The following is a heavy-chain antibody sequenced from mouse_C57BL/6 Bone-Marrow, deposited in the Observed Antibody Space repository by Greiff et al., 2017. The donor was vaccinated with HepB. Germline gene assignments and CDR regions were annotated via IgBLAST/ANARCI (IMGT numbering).Heavy chain of an antibody. CDR2: IDPANGNT. CDR1: GFNIKNTY. V-gene: IGHV14-3*01. CDR3: ARLLITTVVATGY. J-gene: IGHJ2*01. Sequence: EVQLQQSVAELVRPGASVKLSCTASGFNIKNTYMHWVKQRPEQGLEWIGRIDPANGNTKYAPKFQGKATITADTSSNTAYLQLSSLTSEDTAISCWARLLITTVVATGYWGQGTTLTVSS. D-gene: IGHD1-1*01.